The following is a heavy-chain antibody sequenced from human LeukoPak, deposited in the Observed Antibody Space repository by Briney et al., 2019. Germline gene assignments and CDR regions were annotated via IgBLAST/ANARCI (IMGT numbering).Heavy chain of an antibody. V-gene: IGHV3-30*18. CDR2: ISYDGSNK. CDR1: GFTFSSHG. CDR3: AKNCPVAESSWYLNGCDY. D-gene: IGHD6-13*01. Sequence: GGSLRLSCAASGFTFSSHGMHWVRQAPGKGLEWVAVISYDGSNKYYADSVKGRFTISRDNSKNTLYLQMNSLRAEDTAVYYCAKNCPVAESSWYLNGCDYWGQGTLVTVSS. J-gene: IGHJ4*02.